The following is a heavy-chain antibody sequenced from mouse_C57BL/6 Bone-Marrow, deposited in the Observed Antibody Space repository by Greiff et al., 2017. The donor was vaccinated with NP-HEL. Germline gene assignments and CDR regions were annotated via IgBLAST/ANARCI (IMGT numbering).Heavy chain of an antibody. CDR3: TELGMDD. Sequence: VQLQQSGAELVRPGASVKLSCTASGFNIKDDYMHWVKQRPEQGLEWVGWIDPENGDTEYASKFQGKATITADTSSNTAYLQLSSLTSEDTAVYYCTELGMDDWGQGTSVTVSS. CDR1: GFNIKDDY. CDR2: IDPENGDT. J-gene: IGHJ4*01. D-gene: IGHD3-3*01. V-gene: IGHV14-4*01.